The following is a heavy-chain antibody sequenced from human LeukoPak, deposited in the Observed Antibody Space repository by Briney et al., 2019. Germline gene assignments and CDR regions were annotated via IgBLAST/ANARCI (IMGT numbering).Heavy chain of an antibody. V-gene: IGHV4-39*07. CDR2: IYYSGST. CDR1: GGSISSSSYY. J-gene: IGHJ4*02. CDR3: AREGVAAQGDYFDY. D-gene: IGHD6-19*01. Sequence: PSETLSLTCTVSGGSISSSSYYWGWIRQPPGKGLEWIGSIYYSGSTNYNPSLKSRVTISVDTSKNQFSLKLSSVTAADTAVYYCAREGVAAQGDYFDYWGQGTLVTVSS.